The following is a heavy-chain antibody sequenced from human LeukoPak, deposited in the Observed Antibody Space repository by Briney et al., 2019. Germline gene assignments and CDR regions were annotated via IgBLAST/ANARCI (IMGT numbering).Heavy chain of an antibody. V-gene: IGHV3-11*01. CDR1: GFTFRDYY. J-gene: IGHJ6*02. Sequence: GSLRLSCAASGFTFRDYYMTWIRQAPGKGLEWVSFISSSGDSLYYADSVRGRFTISQDNGKNSLYLQMNSLRAEDTAVYYCAREVVIVPDYFYYGLDVWGQGTTVTVSS. CDR3: AREVVIVPDYFYYGLDV. D-gene: IGHD2/OR15-2a*01. CDR2: ISSSGDSL.